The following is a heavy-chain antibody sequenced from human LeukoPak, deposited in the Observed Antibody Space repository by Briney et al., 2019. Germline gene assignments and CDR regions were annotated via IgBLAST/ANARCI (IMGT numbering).Heavy chain of an antibody. CDR1: DGSISGSSYD. V-gene: IGHV4-39*07. D-gene: IGHD2-2*01. CDR3: ARDYCTTTSCSYSDY. J-gene: IGHJ4*02. Sequence: PSETLSLTCSVSDGSISGSSYDWGWIRQPPGKGLEWIGSIYYSGNTHYNPSLKSRLTISVDRSKNQFSLRLSSVTAADTAVYYCARDYCTTTSCSYSDYWGQGTLVTVSS. CDR2: IYYSGNT.